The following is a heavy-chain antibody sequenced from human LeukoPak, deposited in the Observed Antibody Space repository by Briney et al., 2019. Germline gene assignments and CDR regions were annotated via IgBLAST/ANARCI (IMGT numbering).Heavy chain of an antibody. V-gene: IGHV3-11*01. CDR2: ISDSAINT. CDR1: EFTFNDYY. CDR3: AAYYGSGSVNYYRGMDI. Sequence: GGSLRLSCEASEFTFNDYYMSWIRQAPGKGLEWISYISDSAINTHYADSVKGRFTISRDNAKKLLVLEMKSLRSEDTAVYYCAAYYGSGSVNYYRGMDIWGQGTTVTVSS. D-gene: IGHD3-10*01. J-gene: IGHJ6*02.